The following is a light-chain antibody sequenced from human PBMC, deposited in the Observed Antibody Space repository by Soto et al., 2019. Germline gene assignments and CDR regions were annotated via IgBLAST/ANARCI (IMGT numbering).Light chain of an antibody. CDR2: EVS. Sequence: QSALTQPASVSGYPGQSITISCTGTSSDVGSYNLVSWYQQHPGKAPKLMIYEVSKRPSGVSNRFSGSKSGNTASLTISGLQAEDEADYYCCSYAGSSTLGVFGGGTQLTVL. J-gene: IGLJ2*01. CDR1: SSDVGSYNL. V-gene: IGLV2-23*02. CDR3: CSYAGSSTLGV.